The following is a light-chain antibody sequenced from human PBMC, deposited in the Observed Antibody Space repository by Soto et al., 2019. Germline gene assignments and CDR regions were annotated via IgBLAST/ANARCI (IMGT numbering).Light chain of an antibody. Sequence: DIPLTQSPSFLYASIGDGVSIXCRASQDVCNNLGWYQKKPGQPPKLLIYLSSTLHRVRPSRFSGSGSGTEFTRNISRVEAEDVGVYYGMQSIQLPITFGQGTRLEIK. CDR1: QDVCNN. V-gene: IGKV1-9*01. CDR3: MQSIQLPIT. CDR2: LSS. J-gene: IGKJ5*01.